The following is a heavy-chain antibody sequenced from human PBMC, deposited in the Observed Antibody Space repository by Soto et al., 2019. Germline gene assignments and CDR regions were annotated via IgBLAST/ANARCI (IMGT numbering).Heavy chain of an antibody. CDR3: ARALGLSYFGS. Sequence: SVKVSCKASGGAFVRDGLSWVRQAPGQGLEWMGGIIPLFATPKYAQKFQGRVTVTVDEDTNTAYMEMRRLRSEDTAVYFCARALGLSYFGSWGQGPLVTVSS. V-gene: IGHV1-69*13. CDR1: GGAFVRDG. CDR2: IIPLFATP. J-gene: IGHJ4*02. D-gene: IGHD2-15*01.